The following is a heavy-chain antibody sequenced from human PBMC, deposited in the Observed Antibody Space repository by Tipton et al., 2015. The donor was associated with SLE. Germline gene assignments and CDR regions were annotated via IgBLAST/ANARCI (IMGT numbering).Heavy chain of an antibody. J-gene: IGHJ4*02. Sequence: TLSLTCTVSGYSISSGYYWGWIRQPPGKGLEWIGSIYHSGSTYYNPSLKSRVTISVDTSKNQFSLKLSSVTAADTAVYYCARGGGYLDYWGQGTLVTVSS. CDR1: GYSISSGYY. CDR3: ARGGGYLDY. V-gene: IGHV4-38-2*02. D-gene: IGHD3-16*01. CDR2: IYHSGST.